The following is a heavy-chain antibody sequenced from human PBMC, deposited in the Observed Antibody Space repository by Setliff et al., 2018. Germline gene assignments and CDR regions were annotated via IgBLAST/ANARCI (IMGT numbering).Heavy chain of an antibody. CDR1: GGSFSGYY. D-gene: IGHD2-2*01. CDR2: INHSGST. V-gene: IGHV4-34*01. J-gene: IGHJ5*02. CDR3: ASRYCSSTNCWNWFDP. Sequence: SETLSLTCAVYGGSFSGYYWSWIRQPPGKGLEWIGEINHSGSTNYNPSLKSRVTISVDTSKNHFSLKLSSVAAADTSVYYCASRYCSSTNCWNWFDPWGQGTLVTVSS.